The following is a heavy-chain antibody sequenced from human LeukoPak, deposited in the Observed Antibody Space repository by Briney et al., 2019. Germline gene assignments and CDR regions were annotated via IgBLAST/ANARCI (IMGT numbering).Heavy chain of an antibody. CDR1: GFTFSYYG. V-gene: IGHV3-33*01. J-gene: IGHJ4*02. Sequence: PGGSLRLSCAAPGFTFSYYGMHWVRQAPGKGLEWVANIWYDGGSKYYADSVKGRFTISRDNSKNTLNLQMNSLRADDTAVYFCVRDSSGDSSGRPSLDYWGQGTLVTVSS. CDR2: IWYDGGSK. D-gene: IGHD3-10*01. CDR3: VRDSSGDSSGRPSLDY.